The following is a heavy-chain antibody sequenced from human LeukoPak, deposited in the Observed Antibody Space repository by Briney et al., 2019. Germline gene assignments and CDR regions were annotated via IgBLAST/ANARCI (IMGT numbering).Heavy chain of an antibody. CDR3: ARGDRPFDY. CDR2: ISYTGGT. Sequence: PSETLSLTCTVSGGSISLYYWNWIRQSPGKGLEWIAYISYTGGTYYNPSLRSRVTISIDTSENQFSLNLSSVTAADTAVYYCARGDRPFDYWGQGTLVTASS. J-gene: IGHJ4*02. D-gene: IGHD1-14*01. V-gene: IGHV4-59*01. CDR1: GGSISLYY.